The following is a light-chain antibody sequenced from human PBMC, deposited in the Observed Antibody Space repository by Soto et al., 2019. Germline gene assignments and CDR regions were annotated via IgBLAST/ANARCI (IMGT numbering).Light chain of an antibody. J-gene: IGKJ3*01. CDR1: QSISGY. CDR3: QQSYRTPLFT. V-gene: IGKV1-39*01. CDR2: AAS. Sequence: DIQMTQSPSSLSASVGDRVTITCRASQSISGYLNWNQQKPGKAPKLLIYAASSLQSGVPSRFSGSGSGTDFTLTTSSLLPEDFATYYCQQSYRTPLFTFGPGTQVDIK.